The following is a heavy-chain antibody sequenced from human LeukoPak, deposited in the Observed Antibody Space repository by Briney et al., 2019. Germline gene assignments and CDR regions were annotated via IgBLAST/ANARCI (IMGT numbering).Heavy chain of an antibody. J-gene: IGHJ4*02. Sequence: GSSVKVSCKASGGTFSSYAISWVRQAPGQELEWMGRIIPIFGTANYAQKFQGRVTITTDESTSTAYMELSSLRSADTAVYYCARYSSQYYFDYWGQGTLVTVSS. D-gene: IGHD6-13*01. CDR3: ARYSSQYYFDY. V-gene: IGHV1-69*05. CDR1: GGTFSSYA. CDR2: IIPIFGTA.